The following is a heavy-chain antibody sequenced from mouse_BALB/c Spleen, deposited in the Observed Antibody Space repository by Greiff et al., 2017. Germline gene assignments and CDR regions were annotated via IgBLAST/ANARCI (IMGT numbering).Heavy chain of an antibody. V-gene: IGHV2-6-7*01. CDR3: ARDRMDY. J-gene: IGHJ4*01. Sequence: VMLVESGPGLVAPSQSLSITCTVSGFSLTNSGVHWVRQPPGKGLEWLGMIWGDGSTDYNSALKSRLSISKDNSKSQVFLKMNSLQTDDTARYYCARDRMDYWGQGTSVTVSS. CDR2: IWGDGST. CDR1: GFSLTNSG.